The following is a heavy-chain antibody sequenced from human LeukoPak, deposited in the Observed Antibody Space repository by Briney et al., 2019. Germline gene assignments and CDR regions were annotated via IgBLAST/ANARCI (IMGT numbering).Heavy chain of an antibody. J-gene: IGHJ5*02. CDR2: INHSGST. V-gene: IGHV4-34*01. CDR3: ARATIIAAAGTSWFDP. CDR1: GGSFSGYY. Sequence: PSETLSLTCAVYGGSFSGYYWSWIRQPPGKGLEWIGEINHSGSTNYNPSLKSRVTISVDTSKNQFSLKLSSVTAADTAVYYCARATIIAAAGTSWFDPWGQGTLVTASS. D-gene: IGHD6-13*01.